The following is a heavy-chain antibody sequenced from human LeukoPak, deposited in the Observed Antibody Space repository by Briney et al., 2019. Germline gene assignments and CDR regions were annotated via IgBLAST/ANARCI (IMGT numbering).Heavy chain of an antibody. CDR3: ARDKGRDGYEVYYYYMDV. CDR1: GYTFTSYG. D-gene: IGHD5-24*01. Sequence: GASVKVSCKASGYTFTSYGISWVRQAPGQGLEWMGWISAYNGNTNYAQKLQGRVTMTTDTSTSTAYMELRSLRSDDTAVYYCARDKGRDGYEVYYYYMDVWGKGTTVTISS. CDR2: ISAYNGNT. J-gene: IGHJ6*03. V-gene: IGHV1-18*01.